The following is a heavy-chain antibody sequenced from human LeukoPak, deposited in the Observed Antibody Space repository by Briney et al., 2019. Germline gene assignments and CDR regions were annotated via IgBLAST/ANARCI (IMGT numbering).Heavy chain of an antibody. D-gene: IGHD5-12*01. CDR2: ISAYNGNT. V-gene: IGHV1-18*01. CDR3: ARDDSPGGGYDSLCCGYYCGMDV. J-gene: IGHJ6*01. CDR1: GYTFTSYG. Sequence: ASVKVSCMASGYTFTSYGISWVRQAPGQGLEWMGWISAYNGNTNYAQKLQGRVTMTTDTSTSTAYMELRDLRSDCTAVYYCARDDSPGGGYDSLCCGYYCGMDVWGQGTTVTVSS.